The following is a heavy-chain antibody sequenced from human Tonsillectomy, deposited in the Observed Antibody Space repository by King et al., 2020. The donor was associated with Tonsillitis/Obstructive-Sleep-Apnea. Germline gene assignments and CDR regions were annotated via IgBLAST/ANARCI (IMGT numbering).Heavy chain of an antibody. CDR2: INHSGST. CDR1: GGSFSGYY. Sequence: VQLPQWGAGLLKPSETLSLTCAVYGGSFSGYYWSWIRQPPGKGLEWIGEINHSGSTNYNPSLKSRVTISVDTSKNQFSLKLSSVTAADTAVYYCARLVPAAIVYYYYYMDVWGKGTTVTVSS. J-gene: IGHJ6*03. V-gene: IGHV4-34*01. D-gene: IGHD2-2*01. CDR3: ARLVPAAIVYYYYYMDV.